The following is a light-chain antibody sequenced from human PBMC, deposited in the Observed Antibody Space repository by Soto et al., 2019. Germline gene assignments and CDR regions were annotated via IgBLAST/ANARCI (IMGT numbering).Light chain of an antibody. CDR1: QEISNY. CDR2: SAS. J-gene: IGKJ4*01. V-gene: IGKV1-27*01. Sequence: DIQMTQSPSSLSASVGDRVTITCRASQEISNYLAWYQQKPGKVPKVLVYSASTLQSGVPSRFSGSGSGTDFTLTISNLQPEDVATYYCQKCNSDPLTFGGGTKVEIK. CDR3: QKCNSDPLT.